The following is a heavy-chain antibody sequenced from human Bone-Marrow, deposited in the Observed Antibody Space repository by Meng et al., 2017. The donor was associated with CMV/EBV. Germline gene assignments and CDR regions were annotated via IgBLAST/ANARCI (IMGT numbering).Heavy chain of an antibody. CDR3: ARELTIFGVVIGYDAFDI. Sequence: SVKVSCKASGGTFSSYTISWVRQAPGQGLEWMGRIIPILGIANYAQKFQGRVTITADKSTSTAYMELSSLRSEDTAVYYCARELTIFGVVIGYDAFDIWGQGKMVTVSS. D-gene: IGHD3-3*01. CDR2: IIPILGIA. J-gene: IGHJ3*02. V-gene: IGHV1-69*04. CDR1: GGTFSSYT.